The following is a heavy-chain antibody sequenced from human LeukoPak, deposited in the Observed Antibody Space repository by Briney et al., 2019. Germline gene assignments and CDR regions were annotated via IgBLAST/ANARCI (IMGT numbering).Heavy chain of an antibody. D-gene: IGHD6-19*01. CDR3: ARGYSSGWLTSDFDY. V-gene: IGHV1-46*01. J-gene: IGHJ4*02. CDR1: GYTFTSYY. Sequence: ASVKVSCKASGYTFTSYYMHWVRQAPGQGLEWMGIINPSGGSTSYAQKFQGRVTMTRDTSTSTVYMELSSLRSEDTAVYYCARGYSSGWLTSDFDYWGQGTLVTVSS. CDR2: INPSGGST.